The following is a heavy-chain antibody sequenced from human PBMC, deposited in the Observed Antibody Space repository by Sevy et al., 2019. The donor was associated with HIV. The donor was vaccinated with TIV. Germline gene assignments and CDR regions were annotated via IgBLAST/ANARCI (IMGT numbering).Heavy chain of an antibody. V-gene: IGHV3-48*03. Sequence: GGSLRLSCAASGFTFSSYEMNWVRQAPGKGLEWVSYISSSGSTIYYADSVKGRFTISRDNAKNSLYLQMNSLRAEDTAVYYWARTNTPGVVRGLYYFDYWGQGTLVTVSS. J-gene: IGHJ4*02. CDR3: ARTNTPGVVRGLYYFDY. CDR2: ISSSGSTI. CDR1: GFTFSSYE. D-gene: IGHD3-10*01.